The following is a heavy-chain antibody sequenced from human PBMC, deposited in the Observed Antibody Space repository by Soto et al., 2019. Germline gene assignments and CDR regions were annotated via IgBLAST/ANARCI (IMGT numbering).Heavy chain of an antibody. V-gene: IGHV4-4*02. D-gene: IGHD2-2*01. CDR2: IYHSWSS. CDR1: GGPISSSNR. J-gene: IGHJ6*02. Sequence: SESRSLTSAVAGGPISSSNRWRWVRPPPGKCLDWMGEIYHSWSSXXHRTLNMXXTRPWYKSNKRCSLNLASWTCEHTAVYYCARVVGGYYSGMDVWGQGTTVPV. CDR3: ARVVGGYYSGMDV.